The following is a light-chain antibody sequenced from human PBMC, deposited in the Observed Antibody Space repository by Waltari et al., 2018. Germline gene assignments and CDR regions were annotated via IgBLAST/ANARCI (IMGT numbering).Light chain of an antibody. Sequence: EIVLTQSPGTLSLSPGEGATLSCRASQSVFNNNPAWFQQRPGQATRLLIYGASSRATGIPDRFRGSGSGTDFTLTVSTLEPEDFAVYYCHQYGTIPRTFGQGTKVEIK. CDR3: HQYGTIPRT. CDR1: QSVFNNN. V-gene: IGKV3-20*01. CDR2: GAS. J-gene: IGKJ1*01.